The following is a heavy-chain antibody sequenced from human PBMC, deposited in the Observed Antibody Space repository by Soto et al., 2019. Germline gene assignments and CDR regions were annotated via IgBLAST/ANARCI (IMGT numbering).Heavy chain of an antibody. V-gene: IGHV3-7*03. J-gene: IGHJ6*02. CDR2: IKQDGSEK. Sequence: PGGSLRLSCAASGFTFSSYWMSWVRQAPGKGLEWVANIKQDGSEKYYVDSVKGRFTISRDNAKNSLYLQMNSLRAEDTAVYYCARDSSGYSYPQQTGANYYYYGMDVWGQGTTVTVSS. D-gene: IGHD5-18*01. CDR1: GFTFSSYW. CDR3: ARDSSGYSYPQQTGANYYYYGMDV.